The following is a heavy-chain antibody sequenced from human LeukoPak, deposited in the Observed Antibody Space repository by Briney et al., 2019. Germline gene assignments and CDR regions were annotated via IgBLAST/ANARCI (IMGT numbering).Heavy chain of an antibody. CDR1: GFTFSSYA. Sequence: GGSLRLSCAASGFTFSSYAMTWVRRAPGGGLEWISAISGSTNTPYYADSVKGRFTISRDNSKNTLYLQMISLRADDTAVYYCAKSGEVLRTTYYGMDVWGQGTTVTVSS. CDR2: ISGSTNTP. J-gene: IGHJ6*02. V-gene: IGHV3-23*01. D-gene: IGHD2/OR15-2a*01. CDR3: AKSGEVLRTTYYGMDV.